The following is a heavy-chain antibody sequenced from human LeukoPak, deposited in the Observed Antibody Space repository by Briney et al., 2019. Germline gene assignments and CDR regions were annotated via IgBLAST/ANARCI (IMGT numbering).Heavy chain of an antibody. V-gene: IGHV3-23*01. J-gene: IGHJ4*02. D-gene: IGHD6-13*01. CDR1: GFTFSSYA. CDR2: ISGSGGGT. CDR3: AKDRYSGLNTIDY. Sequence: SGGSLRLSCAASGFTFSSYAMSWVREAPGKGLEWVSGISGSGGGTYYADSVKGRFTISRDNSKSTLYLQMNSLRAEDTAVYYCAKDRYSGLNTIDYWGQGTLVTVSS.